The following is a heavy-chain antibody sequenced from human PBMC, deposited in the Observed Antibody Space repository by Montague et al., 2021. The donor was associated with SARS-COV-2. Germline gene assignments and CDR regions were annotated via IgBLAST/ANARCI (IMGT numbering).Heavy chain of an antibody. CDR1: GFTFSSYA. CDR2: ISYDGSNK. V-gene: IGHV3-30*04. CDR3: ARDHLNRRGAEGFLTIFGVVTSNYFDY. D-gene: IGHD3-3*01. J-gene: IGHJ4*02. Sequence: SLRLSCAASGFTFSSYAMHWVRQAPGKGLEWVAVISYDGSNKYYADSVKGRFTISRDNSKNTLYLQMNSLRAEDTAVNYCARDHLNRRGAEGFLTIFGVVTSNYFDYWGQGTLVTVSS.